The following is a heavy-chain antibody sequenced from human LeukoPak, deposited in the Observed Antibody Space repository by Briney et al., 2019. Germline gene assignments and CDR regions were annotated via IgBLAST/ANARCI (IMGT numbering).Heavy chain of an antibody. V-gene: IGHV3-21*01. J-gene: IGHJ5*02. CDR2: ISSSSSYI. CDR1: GFTFSSYS. CDR3: SRVRGYCSSTSCLNWLYP. D-gene: IGHD2-2*01. Sequence: KPGVSLRLSCAASGFTFSSYSMNWVRQAPGKGLEWVSSISSSSSYIYSADSVKGRFTISRANAKNSMYLKMSSLRGEDTAVYYCSRVRGYCSSTSCLNWLYPWGRGTLVTVSS.